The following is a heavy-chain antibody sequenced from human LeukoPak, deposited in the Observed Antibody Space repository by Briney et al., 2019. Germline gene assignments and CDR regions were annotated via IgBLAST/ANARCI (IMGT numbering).Heavy chain of an antibody. V-gene: IGHV6-1*01. J-gene: IGHJ4*02. CDR3: ARGRSTVGHDY. D-gene: IGHD3-3*01. Sequence: SQTLSLTCAISGDSVSTNTVTWNWIRQSPSRGLEWLGRTYYRSKWCNDYALSVRGRITSNPDTSKNQFSLQLTSMTPEDTAVYFCARGRSTVGHDYWGQGTLVTVSS. CDR1: GDSVSTNTVT. CDR2: TYYRSKWCN.